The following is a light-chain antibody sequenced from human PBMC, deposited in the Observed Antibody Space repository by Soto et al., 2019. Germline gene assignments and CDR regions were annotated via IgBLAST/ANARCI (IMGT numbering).Light chain of an antibody. CDR2: DAS. J-gene: IGKJ5*01. V-gene: IGKV3-11*01. Sequence: EIVLTQSPGTLSLSPGESATLSWRASQSVSSYLAWYQQKPGQAPRLLIYDASNRATGIPARFSGSGSGTDFTLTISSLEPEDFAVYYCQQRSNWPPSFGQGTRLEI. CDR1: QSVSSY. CDR3: QQRSNWPPS.